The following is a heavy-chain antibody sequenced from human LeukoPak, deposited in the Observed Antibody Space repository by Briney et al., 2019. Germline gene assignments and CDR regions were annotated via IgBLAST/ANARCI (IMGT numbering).Heavy chain of an antibody. CDR1: GYTFTGYY. CDR2: INPNSGGT. V-gene: IGHV1-2*02. D-gene: IGHD3-3*01. Sequence: GASVKVSCKASGYTFTGYYMHWVRQAPGQGLEWMGWINPNSGGTNYAQKFQGRVTMTRDTSISTAYMELSRLRSDDTAVYYCARVPFWSGTALRWGFDPWGQGTLVTVSS. J-gene: IGHJ5*02. CDR3: ARVPFWSGTALRWGFDP.